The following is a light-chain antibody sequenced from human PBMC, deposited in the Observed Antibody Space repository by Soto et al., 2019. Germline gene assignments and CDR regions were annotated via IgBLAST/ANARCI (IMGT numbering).Light chain of an antibody. V-gene: IGLV1-47*01. J-gene: IGLJ2*01. CDR1: SSNIGSAY. CDR2: RNN. Sequence: QSVLTQPPSASGTPGQTVTISCSGSSSNIGSAYIYWYQHLPGTAPKLLIYRNNQRPSGVPDRFSASKSGTSASLAISGRRSEDDADYYCAAWEESLVVFGGGTKLTVL. CDR3: AAWEESLVV.